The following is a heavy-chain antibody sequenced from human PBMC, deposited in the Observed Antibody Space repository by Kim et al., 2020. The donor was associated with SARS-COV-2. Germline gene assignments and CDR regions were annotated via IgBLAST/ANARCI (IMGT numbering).Heavy chain of an antibody. D-gene: IGHD3-22*01. Sequence: GGSLRLSCAASGFTFSSYEMNWVRQAPGKGLEWVSYISSSGSTIYYADSVKGRFTISRDNAKNSLYLQMNSLRAEDTAVYYCARDFRLHYYVSSGYYPYYYYYGMDVWGQGTTVTVSS. J-gene: IGHJ6*02. CDR3: ARDFRLHYYVSSGYYPYYYYYGMDV. CDR2: ISSSGSTI. CDR1: GFTFSSYE. V-gene: IGHV3-48*03.